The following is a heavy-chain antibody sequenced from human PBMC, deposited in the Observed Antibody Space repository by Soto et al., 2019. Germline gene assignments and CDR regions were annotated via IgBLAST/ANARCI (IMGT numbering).Heavy chain of an antibody. V-gene: IGHV3-48*01. CDR1: GFTFSSYS. Sequence: GSLRLSCAASGFTFSSYSMNWVRQAPGKGLEWVSYISSSSSTIYYADSVKGRFTISRDNAKNSLYLQMNSLRAEDTAVYYCARENVLMVYAADYWGQGTLVTVSS. J-gene: IGHJ4*02. D-gene: IGHD2-8*01. CDR3: ARENVLMVYAADY. CDR2: ISSSSSTI.